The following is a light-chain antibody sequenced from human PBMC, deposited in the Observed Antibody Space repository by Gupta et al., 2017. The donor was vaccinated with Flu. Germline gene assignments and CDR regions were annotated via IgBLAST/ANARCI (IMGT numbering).Light chain of an antibody. V-gene: IGKV1-39*01. J-gene: IGKJ2*01. CDR2: AAS. Sequence: DIQMTQSPSSLSASVGDRVTISCRASQSITTYLNWYQQKPGKAPKLLIYAASNLQGGFPSRFSGSGSGTDFTFTISSLQPEDFATYYCQQSDNTPYTFGQGTKLEIK. CDR3: QQSDNTPYT. CDR1: QSITTY.